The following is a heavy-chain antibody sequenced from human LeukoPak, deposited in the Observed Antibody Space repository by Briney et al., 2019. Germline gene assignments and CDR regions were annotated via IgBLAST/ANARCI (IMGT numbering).Heavy chain of an antibody. Sequence: GASVKVSCKASGYTFTSYAVHVVRQAPGQRLEWMGWINAVNGNTKYSQKFQGRVTITRDTSASTAYMELSSLRSEDTAVYYCARSLGGGTLVAWFDAWGPGTLVTVSS. CDR3: ARSLGGGTLVAWFDA. V-gene: IGHV1-3*01. J-gene: IGHJ5*02. D-gene: IGHD4-23*01. CDR1: GYTFTSYA. CDR2: INAVNGNT.